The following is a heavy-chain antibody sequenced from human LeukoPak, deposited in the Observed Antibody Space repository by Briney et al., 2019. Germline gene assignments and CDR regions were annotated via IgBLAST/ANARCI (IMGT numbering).Heavy chain of an antibody. D-gene: IGHD3-10*01. J-gene: IGHJ5*02. Sequence: SETLSLTCTVSGGSVSSYYWSWIRHTPEKGLEWIGYMSYSGSTYYTPSLKSRVTISLDTSQNQFSLKLSSVTAAHTPLYYCARLFRAEWFRELRTPFDPWGQGTLVTVSS. CDR1: GGSVSSYY. CDR2: MSYSGST. V-gene: IGHV4-59*08. CDR3: ARLFRAEWFRELRTPFDP.